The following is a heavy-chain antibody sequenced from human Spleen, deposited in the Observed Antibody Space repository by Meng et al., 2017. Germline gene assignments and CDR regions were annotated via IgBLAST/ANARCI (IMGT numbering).Heavy chain of an antibody. V-gene: IGHV4-61*02. Sequence: SETLSLTCTVSGGSISSGSYYWSWIRQPAGKGLEWIGRIYTSGSTNYNPSLKSRVTISVDKSKNQFSLKLSSVTAADTAVYYCARAAAGTRTTLDYWGQGTLVTVSS. CDR2: IYTSGST. CDR3: ARAAAGTRTTLDY. CDR1: GGSISSGSYY. J-gene: IGHJ4*02. D-gene: IGHD6-13*01.